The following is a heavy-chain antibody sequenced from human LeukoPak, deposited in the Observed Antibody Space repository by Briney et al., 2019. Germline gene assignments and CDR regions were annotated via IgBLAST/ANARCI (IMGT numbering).Heavy chain of an antibody. J-gene: IGHJ4*02. CDR1: GFTFSSYS. CDR3: ATSMVRGVLLYFDY. CDR2: ISSSNSYI. D-gene: IGHD3-10*01. Sequence: GGSLRLSCAASGFTFSSYSMNWVRQAPGKGLEWVSSISSSNSYIYYADSVMGRFTISRDNAKNSLYLQMNSLRVEDTAVYYCATSMVRGVLLYFDYWGQGTLVTVSS. V-gene: IGHV3-21*01.